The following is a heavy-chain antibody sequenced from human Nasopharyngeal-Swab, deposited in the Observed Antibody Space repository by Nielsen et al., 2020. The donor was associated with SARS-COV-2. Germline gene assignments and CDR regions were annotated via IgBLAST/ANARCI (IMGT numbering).Heavy chain of an antibody. D-gene: IGHD7-27*01. V-gene: IGHV4-34*01. J-gene: IGHJ5*02. CDR3: ARPGVTGDS. CDR1: GGSFSGYY. Sequence: SETLSLTCAVYGGSFSGYYWSWIRQPPGKGLEWIGEINHSGSTNYNPSLKSRVTISVETSKNQFSLKLSSVTAADTAVYYCARPGVTGDSWGQGTLVTVSS. CDR2: INHSGST.